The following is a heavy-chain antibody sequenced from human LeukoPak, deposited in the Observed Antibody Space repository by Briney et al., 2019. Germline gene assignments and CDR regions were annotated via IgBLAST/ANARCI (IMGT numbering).Heavy chain of an antibody. J-gene: IGHJ1*01. D-gene: IGHD2-15*01. CDR3: AQKAPYSPGYSQD. Sequence: SETLSLTCTVSGGSFTSYFWTWVRQPPGKGLEWIGYIYHSGTTNYNPSLKSRVTISVDTSKSQFSLRLSSVTAADTAVYYCAQKAPYSPGYSQDWGQGTLVTVSS. CDR1: GGSFTSYF. V-gene: IGHV4-59*01. CDR2: IYHSGTT.